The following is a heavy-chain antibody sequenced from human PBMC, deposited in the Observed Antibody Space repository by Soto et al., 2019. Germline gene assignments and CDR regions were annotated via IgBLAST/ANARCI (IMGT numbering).Heavy chain of an antibody. CDR1: GGSFSGYY. CDR2: INHGGST. J-gene: IGHJ3*02. V-gene: IGHV4-34*01. Sequence: SETLSLTCAVYGGSFSGYYWSWIRQPPGKGLEWIGEINHGGSTNYNPSLKSRVTISVDTSKNQFSLKLSSVTAADTAVYYCARKRRYCSGGSCYYAFDIWGQGTMVTVSS. CDR3: ARKRRYCSGGSCYYAFDI. D-gene: IGHD2-15*01.